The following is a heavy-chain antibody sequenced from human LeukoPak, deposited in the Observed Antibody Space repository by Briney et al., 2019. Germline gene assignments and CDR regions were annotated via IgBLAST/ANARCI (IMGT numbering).Heavy chain of an antibody. V-gene: IGHV3-23*01. D-gene: IGHD3-3*01. Sequence: GGSLRLSCAASGFTFSSYAMSWVRQAPGKGLEWVSAISDSGGSINYADSVKGRFTISRDNSKNTLYLQMNSLRVEDTAVYYCAKGVADRTYFDYWGQGTLVTVSS. J-gene: IGHJ4*02. CDR1: GFTFSSYA. CDR3: AKGVADRTYFDY. CDR2: ISDSGGSI.